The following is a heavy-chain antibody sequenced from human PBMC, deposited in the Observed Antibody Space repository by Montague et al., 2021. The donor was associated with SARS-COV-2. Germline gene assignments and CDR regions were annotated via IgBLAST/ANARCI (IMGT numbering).Heavy chain of an antibody. J-gene: IGHJ4*02. CDR3: AKEGDYDILTGYYPNRRYFDY. CDR2: ISGSGGST. V-gene: IGHV3-23*01. CDR1: GFTFSSYA. Sequence: LRLSCAASGFTFSSYAMSWVRQAPGKGLEWVSAISGSGGSTYYADSVKGRFTISRDNSKNTLYLQMNSLRAEDTAVYYCAKEGDYDILTGYYPNRRYFDYWGQGTLVTVSS. D-gene: IGHD3-9*01.